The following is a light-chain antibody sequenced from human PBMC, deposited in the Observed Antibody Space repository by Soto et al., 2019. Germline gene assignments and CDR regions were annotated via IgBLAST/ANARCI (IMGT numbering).Light chain of an antibody. CDR2: GAS. Sequence: EIVLTQSPGTLSLSPGERATLSCRASQSVSSNYLAWYQQKPGQAPSLLISGASSSATGIPDRFSGSGSGTDFTFTISRLEPEDFGMYYCQQYGTSAPITFGQGTRVEIE. V-gene: IGKV3-20*01. CDR1: QSVSSNY. J-gene: IGKJ5*01. CDR3: QQYGTSAPIT.